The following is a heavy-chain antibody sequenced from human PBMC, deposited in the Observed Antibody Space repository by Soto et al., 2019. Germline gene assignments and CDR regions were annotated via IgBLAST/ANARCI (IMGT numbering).Heavy chain of an antibody. Sequence: GASVKVSCKVSGYTLTELSMHWVRQAPGKGLEWMGGFDPEDGETIYAQKFQGRVTMTEDTSTDTAYMELSSLRSEDTAVYYCATVSQYYDFWSGVDVWGKGTTVTVSS. CDR2: FDPEDGET. J-gene: IGHJ6*04. CDR1: GYTLTELS. D-gene: IGHD3-3*01. CDR3: ATVSQYYDFWSGVDV. V-gene: IGHV1-24*01.